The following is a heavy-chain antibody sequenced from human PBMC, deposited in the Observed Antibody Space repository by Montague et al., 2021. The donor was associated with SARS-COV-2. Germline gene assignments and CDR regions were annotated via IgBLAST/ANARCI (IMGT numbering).Heavy chain of an antibody. CDR2: IDPSDSNA. CDR3: ATPDY. CDR1: GYSFTTYW. J-gene: IGHJ4*02. Sequence: QFGAEVKKPGESLRISCKGSGYSFTTYWINWVRQMPGKGLEWMGKIDPSDSNAYYSPSFQGHVTISVDESISTAYLQWSSLKASDTAMFYSATPDYWGQGTLVTVSS. V-gene: IGHV5-10-1*01.